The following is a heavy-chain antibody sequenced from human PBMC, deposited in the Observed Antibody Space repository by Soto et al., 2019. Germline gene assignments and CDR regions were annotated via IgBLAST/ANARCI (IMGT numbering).Heavy chain of an antibody. CDR2: ISGSGGST. CDR1: GFTFSSYA. Sequence: XGSLRLSCSAAGFTFSSYAMSWVRQAPGKGLEWVSAISGSGGSTYYADSVKGRFTISRDNSKNTLYLQMNSLRAEDTAVYYCAKTPWPITGTTYWGQGTLVTVSS. J-gene: IGHJ4*02. D-gene: IGHD1-7*01. CDR3: AKTPWPITGTTY. V-gene: IGHV3-23*01.